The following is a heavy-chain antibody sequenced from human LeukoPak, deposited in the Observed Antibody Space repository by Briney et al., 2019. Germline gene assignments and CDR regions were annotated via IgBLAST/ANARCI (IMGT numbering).Heavy chain of an antibody. V-gene: IGHV1-2*02. CDR3: ARGAAAGTLNYYYYGMDV. CDR1: GYTFTGHY. CDR2: INPNSGDA. J-gene: IGHJ6*02. Sequence: ASVKVSCKASGYTFTGHYMHWVRQAPGQGPEWMGWINPNSGDANYAQKFQGRVTLTRDASIGTAYMELRSLRSDDTAVYYCARGAAAGTLNYYYYGMDVWGQGTTVTVSS. D-gene: IGHD6-13*01.